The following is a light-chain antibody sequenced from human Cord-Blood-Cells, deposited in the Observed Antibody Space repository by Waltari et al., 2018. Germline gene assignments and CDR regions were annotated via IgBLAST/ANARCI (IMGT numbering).Light chain of an antibody. J-gene: IGLJ1*01. CDR1: SGHSSYA. Sequence: QLVLTQSPSASASLGASVKLTCTLSSGHSSYAIAWHQQQPEKGPRYLLKLNSDGSHSKGDGIPDRVAGSSSGAGRYLTISSLQSEDETDYYCQTWGTGIRVFGTGTKVTVL. V-gene: IGLV4-69*01. CDR3: QTWGTGIRV. CDR2: LNSDGSH.